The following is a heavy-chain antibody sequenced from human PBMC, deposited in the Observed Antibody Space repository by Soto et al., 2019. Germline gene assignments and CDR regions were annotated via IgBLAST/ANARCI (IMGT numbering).Heavy chain of an antibody. CDR2: ISAYNGNT. CDR3: ARGGTMIVLVAAVVFDY. V-gene: IGHV1-18*01. J-gene: IGHJ4*02. D-gene: IGHD3-22*01. CDR1: GYTFTSYA. Sequence: QVQLVQSGPEVKKPGASVKVSCKASGYTFTSYAISWVRQAPVQGLDWLGWISAYNGNTNYAQKLQGRVTLTTDTSTSTVYRKLRSLRSDDTAEYYCARGGTMIVLVAAVVFDYRGKGTMVTGSS.